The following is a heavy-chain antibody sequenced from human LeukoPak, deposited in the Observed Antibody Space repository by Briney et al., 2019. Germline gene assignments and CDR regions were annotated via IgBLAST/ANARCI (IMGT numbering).Heavy chain of an antibody. D-gene: IGHD4-17*01. Sequence: PSETLSLTCTVSGGSISSSSYYWGWIRQHPGKGLEWIGYIYYSGSTYYNPSLKSRVTISVDTSKNQFSLKLSSVTAADTAVYYCARDNDYGDYFGGLDYWGQGTLVTVSS. CDR3: ARDNDYGDYFGGLDY. CDR1: GGSISSSSYY. CDR2: IYYSGST. V-gene: IGHV4-31*03. J-gene: IGHJ4*02.